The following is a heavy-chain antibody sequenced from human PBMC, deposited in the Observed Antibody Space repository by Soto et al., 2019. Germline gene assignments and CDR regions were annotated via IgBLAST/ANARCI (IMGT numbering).Heavy chain of an antibody. CDR3: ARRVDYVWGSYRYSPYFDY. D-gene: IGHD3-16*02. J-gene: IGHJ4*02. Sequence: PSETLSLTCTVSGGSIRSGGYYWSWIRQPPGKGLEWIGEINHSGSTNYNPSLKSRVTISVDTSKNQFSLKLSSVTAADTAVYYCARRVDYVWGSYRYSPYFDYWGQGTLLTV. CDR1: GGSIRSGGYY. CDR2: INHSGST. V-gene: IGHV4-39*07.